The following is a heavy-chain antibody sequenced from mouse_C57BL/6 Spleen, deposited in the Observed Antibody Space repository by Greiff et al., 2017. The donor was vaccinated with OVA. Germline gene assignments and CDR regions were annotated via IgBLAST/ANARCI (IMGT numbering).Heavy chain of an antibody. V-gene: IGHV5-17*01. CDR2: ISSGSSTI. CDR3: ARRGYYYGSSYGYAMDY. Sequence: EVKLMESGGGLVKPGGSLKLSCAASGFTFSDYGMHWVRQAPEKGLEWVAYISSGSSTIYYADTVKGRFTISRDNAKNTLFLQMTSLRSEDTAMYYCARRGYYYGSSYGYAMDYWGQGTSVTVSS. D-gene: IGHD1-1*01. CDR1: GFTFSDYG. J-gene: IGHJ4*01.